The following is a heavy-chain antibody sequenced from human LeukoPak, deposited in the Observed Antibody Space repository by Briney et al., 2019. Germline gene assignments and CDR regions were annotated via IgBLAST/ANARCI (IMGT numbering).Heavy chain of an antibody. V-gene: IGHV3-30*18. CDR2: ISYDGSNK. CDR1: GFTFSSYG. J-gene: IGHJ4*02. CDR3: AKVVALLWFGEASYFDY. Sequence: GGSLRLSCAASGFTFSSYGMHWVRQAPGKGLEWVAVISYDGSNKYYADSVKGRFTISRDNSKNTLYLQMNSLRAEDTAVYYCAKVVALLWFGEASYFDYWGQGTLVTVSS. D-gene: IGHD3-10*01.